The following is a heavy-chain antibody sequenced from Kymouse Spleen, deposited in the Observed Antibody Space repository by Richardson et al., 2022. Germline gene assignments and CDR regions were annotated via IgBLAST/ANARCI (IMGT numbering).Heavy chain of an antibody. CDR1: GGSISSSSYY. J-gene: IGHJ4*02. V-gene: IGHV4-39*01. CDR2: IYYSGST. D-gene: IGHD2-2*02. CDR3: ARRRYCSSTSCYAYFDY. Sequence: QLQLQESGPGLVKPSETLSLTCTVSGGSISSSSYYWGWIRQPPGKGLEWIGSIYYSGSTYYNPSLKSRVTISVDTSKNQFSLKLSSVTAADTAVYYCARRRYCSSTSCYAYFDYWGQGTLVTVSS.